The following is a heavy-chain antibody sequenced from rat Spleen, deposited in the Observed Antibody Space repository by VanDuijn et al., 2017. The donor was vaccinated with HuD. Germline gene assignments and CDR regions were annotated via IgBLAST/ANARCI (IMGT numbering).Heavy chain of an antibody. D-gene: IGHD1-1*01. CDR2: ISYDGGST. V-gene: IGHV5-29*01. J-gene: IGHJ2*01. Sequence: EVQLVESDGGLVQPGRSLKLSCAASGFTFSDYDMAWVRQAPTKGLEWVATISYDGGSTDYRDSVKGRFTISRDNAKSTLYLQMNNLRSEDTAMYYCARSGFDYWGQGVMVTVSS. CDR1: GFTFSDYD. CDR3: ARSGFDY.